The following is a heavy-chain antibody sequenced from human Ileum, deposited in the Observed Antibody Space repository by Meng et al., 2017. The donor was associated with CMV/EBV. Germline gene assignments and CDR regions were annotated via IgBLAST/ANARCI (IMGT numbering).Heavy chain of an antibody. CDR1: GLTFSNYW. V-gene: IGHV3-7*01. Sequence: GGSLRLSCEVSGLTFSNYWMTWVRQVPGKGLKWVANIKQDGSEKHSLDSVKGRFTISRDNAKNSLYLQMNSLRVEDTAVYYCARGRGLDVWGQGTTVTVSS. CDR2: IKQDGSEK. D-gene: IGHD3-10*01. J-gene: IGHJ6*02. CDR3: ARGRGLDV.